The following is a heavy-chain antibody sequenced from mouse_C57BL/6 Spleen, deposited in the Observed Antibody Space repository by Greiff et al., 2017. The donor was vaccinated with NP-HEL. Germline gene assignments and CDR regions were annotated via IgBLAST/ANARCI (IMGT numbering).Heavy chain of an antibody. CDR2: INPNNGGT. CDR1: GYTFTDYY. J-gene: IGHJ4*01. D-gene: IGHD2-4*01. Sequence: EVQLQQSGPELVKPGASVKISCKASGYTFTDYYMNWVKQSHGKSLEWIGDINPNNGGTSYNQKFKGKATLTVDKSSSTAYMELRSLTSEDSAVYYCAWIYYEYDVDYWGQGTSVTVSS. V-gene: IGHV1-26*01. CDR3: AWIYYEYDVDY.